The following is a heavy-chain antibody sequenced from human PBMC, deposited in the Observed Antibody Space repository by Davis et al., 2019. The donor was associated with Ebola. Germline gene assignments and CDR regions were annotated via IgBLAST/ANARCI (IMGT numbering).Heavy chain of an antibody. D-gene: IGHD2-21*01. CDR3: ARVNIVVVIAQGWFDP. Sequence: SETLSLTCAVSGGSISSSNWWSWVRQPPGKGLEWIGEIYHSGSTNYNPSLKSRVTISVDKSKNQFSLKLSSVTAADTAVYYCARVNIVVVIAQGWFDPWRQGTLVTVSS. J-gene: IGHJ5*02. V-gene: IGHV4-4*02. CDR1: GGSISSSNW. CDR2: IYHSGST.